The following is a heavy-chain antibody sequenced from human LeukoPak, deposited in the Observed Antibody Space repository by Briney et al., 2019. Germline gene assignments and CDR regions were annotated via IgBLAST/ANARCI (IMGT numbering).Heavy chain of an antibody. J-gene: IGHJ1*01. CDR1: RFTFITYL. CDR3: AREQGYDSVLGN. V-gene: IGHV3-74*01. Sequence: GGSLRLSSAASRFTFITYLLHCVPQAPRKGPVWVARIRIVGISQNYPDSVKARFTISKDNAKNTLYLKMNTLRPRDTALYYFAREQGYDSVLGNWGQGTLVSVSS. D-gene: IGHD3-22*01. CDR2: IRIVGISQ.